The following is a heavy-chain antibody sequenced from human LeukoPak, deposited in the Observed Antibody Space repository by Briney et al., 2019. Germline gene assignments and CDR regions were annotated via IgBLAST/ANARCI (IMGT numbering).Heavy chain of an antibody. V-gene: IGHV3-30*02. D-gene: IGHD2-15*01. CDR2: IRYDGSNK. CDR1: GFTFSSYG. J-gene: IGHJ3*02. Sequence: PGGSLRLSCAASGFTFSSYGMHWVRQAPGKGLEWVAYIRYDGSNKYYADSVKGRFTISRDISKNTLYLQMNSLRAEDTAVYYCARVNCSGGSCYLHDAFDIWGQGTMVTVSS. CDR3: ARVNCSGGSCYLHDAFDI.